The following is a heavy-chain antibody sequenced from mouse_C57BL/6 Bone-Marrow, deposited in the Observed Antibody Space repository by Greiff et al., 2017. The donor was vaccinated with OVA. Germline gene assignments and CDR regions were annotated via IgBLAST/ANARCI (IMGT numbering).Heavy chain of an antibody. CDR2: IDPENGDT. D-gene: IGHD2-4*01. V-gene: IGHV14-4*01. CDR3: TTFYDYESSFAY. Sequence: VQLQQSGAELVRPGASVKLSCTASGFNIKDDYMHWVKQRPEQGLEWIGWIDPENGDTEYASKFQGKATITADTSSNTAYLQLSSLTSEDTAVYYCTTFYDYESSFAYWGQGTLVTVSA. CDR1: GFNIKDDY. J-gene: IGHJ3*01.